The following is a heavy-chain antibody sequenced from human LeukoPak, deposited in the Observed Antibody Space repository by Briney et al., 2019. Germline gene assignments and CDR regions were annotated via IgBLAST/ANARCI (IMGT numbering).Heavy chain of an antibody. Sequence: SETLSLTCSVSGGSISSSSYYWGWIRQPPGKGLEWIGSIYYSGTAYYNPSLKSRVTISVGTSKNQFSLNLSSVTAADTAVYYCARDGVTTDAFDIWGQGTMVTASS. V-gene: IGHV4-39*02. J-gene: IGHJ3*02. D-gene: IGHD4-11*01. CDR2: IYYSGTA. CDR1: GGSISSSSYY. CDR3: ARDGVTTDAFDI.